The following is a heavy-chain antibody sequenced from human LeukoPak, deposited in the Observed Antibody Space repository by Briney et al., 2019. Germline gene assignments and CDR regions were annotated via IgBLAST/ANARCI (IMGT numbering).Heavy chain of an antibody. D-gene: IGHD3-16*01. J-gene: IGHJ6*02. Sequence: ASQTLSPTCAISGDSVCSNSAAWNWIRQSPSRGLEWLGRTYYRSKWYNEYAVSVKSRVTINSDTSKNHFSLQLNSVTPEDTAVYYCARVGGNFYYGMDVWGQGTTVAVSS. CDR2: TYYRSKWYN. CDR1: GDSVCSNSAA. V-gene: IGHV6-1*01. CDR3: ARVGGNFYYGMDV.